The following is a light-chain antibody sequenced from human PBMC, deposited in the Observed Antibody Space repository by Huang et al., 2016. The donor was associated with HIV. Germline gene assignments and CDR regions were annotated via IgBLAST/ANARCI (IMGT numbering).Light chain of an antibody. J-gene: IGKJ3*01. CDR2: GAS. V-gene: IGKV3-15*01. Sequence: EIVMTQSPATLSVSPGERVTLSCRASESVGRNLDWYQQKPGQAPRLLVYGASTRATGISARFSGSGSGTEFTLTITSLQSEQFAVYYCQQYSDWPITFGPGTKVDAK. CDR1: ESVGRN. CDR3: QQYSDWPIT.